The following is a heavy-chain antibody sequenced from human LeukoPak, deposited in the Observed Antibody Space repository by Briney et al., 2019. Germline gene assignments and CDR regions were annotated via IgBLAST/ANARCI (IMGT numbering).Heavy chain of an antibody. CDR3: VKGGTDYDFWNDSSYSYYFDF. J-gene: IGHJ4*02. Sequence: QTGGSLRLSCVASGVTFGSYAMSWVRQAPGKGLEWVSYINGRGGSTFYADSVKGRLTISRDNSKSTLFLQMNSLRVEDTAIYYCVKGGTDYDFWNDSSYSYYFDFWGQGTLVTVSS. V-gene: IGHV3-23*01. CDR2: INGRGGST. CDR1: GVTFGSYA. D-gene: IGHD3-3*01.